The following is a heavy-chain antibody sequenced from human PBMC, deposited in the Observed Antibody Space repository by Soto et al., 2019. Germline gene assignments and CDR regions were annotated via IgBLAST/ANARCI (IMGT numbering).Heavy chain of an antibody. D-gene: IGHD3-22*01. Sequence: GECRKVSCRGSGYSSAGYWITWVRQKPGKGLEWMGRIDPSDSQTYYSPSFRGHVTISVTKSITTVFLQWSSLRASDTAMYYCARQIYDSDTGPNFQYYFDSWGQGTPVTVS. V-gene: IGHV5-10-1*01. CDR1: GYSSAGYW. J-gene: IGHJ4*02. CDR3: ARQIYDSDTGPNFQYYFDS. CDR2: IDPSDSQT.